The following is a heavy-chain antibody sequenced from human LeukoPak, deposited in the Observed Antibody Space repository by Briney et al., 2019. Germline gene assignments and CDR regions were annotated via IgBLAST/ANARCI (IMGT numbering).Heavy chain of an antibody. CDR3: ARTAPVHYYYGSGSSRSSWFDP. CDR2: INHSGST. J-gene: IGHJ5*02. V-gene: IGHV4-34*01. D-gene: IGHD3-10*01. CDR1: GDSFNDYY. Sequence: SETLSLTCTLYGDSFNDYYWSWIRQPPGKGLEWIGEINHSGSTNYNPSLKSRVTISVDTSKNQFSLKLSSVTAADTAVYYCARTAPVHYYYGSGSSRSSWFDPWGQGTLVTVSS.